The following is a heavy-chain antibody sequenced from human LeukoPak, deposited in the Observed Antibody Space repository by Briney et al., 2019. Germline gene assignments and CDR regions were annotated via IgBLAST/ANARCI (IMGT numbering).Heavy chain of an antibody. Sequence: PGGSLRLSCAASGFTFSSYSMNWVRQAPGKGLEWVSYISSGGSTIFYADSVKGRFTISRDNAKKSLYLVMNSLRAEDTAVYYCARDFSSDYYDNTGYYIDYWGQGTLVTVSS. V-gene: IGHV3-48*01. J-gene: IGHJ4*02. CDR1: GFTFSSYS. D-gene: IGHD3-22*01. CDR3: ARDFSSDYYDNTGYYIDY. CDR2: ISSGGSTI.